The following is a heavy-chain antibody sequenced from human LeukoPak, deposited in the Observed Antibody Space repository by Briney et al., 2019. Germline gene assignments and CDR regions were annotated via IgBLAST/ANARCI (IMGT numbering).Heavy chain of an antibody. J-gene: IGHJ3*02. CDR2: ISSSGSTI. CDR3: AGTTYYDFWSGYTRGAFDI. D-gene: IGHD3-3*01. CDR1: GFTFSSYE. V-gene: IGHV3-48*03. Sequence: GGSVRLSCAASGFTFSSYEMNWVRQAPGKGLEWVSYISSSGSTIYYADSVKGRFTISRDNAKNSLYLQMNSLRAEDTAVYYCAGTTYYDFWSGYTRGAFDIWGQGT.